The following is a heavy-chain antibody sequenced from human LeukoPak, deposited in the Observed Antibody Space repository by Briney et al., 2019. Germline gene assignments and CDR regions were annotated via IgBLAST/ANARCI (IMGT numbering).Heavy chain of an antibody. CDR3: ARDGSTGWHYFEY. D-gene: IGHD6-19*01. Sequence: GSLRLSCAASGFTFSSYGMHWVRQAPGQGLEWVSVIYSDGGTSFAGNTYYADSVEGRFTVSRDNSKNTLYLQMNSLRTEDTAVYYCARDGSTGWHYFEYWGQGTLVTVSS. CDR2: IYSDGGTSFAGNT. V-gene: IGHV3-NL1*01. J-gene: IGHJ4*02. CDR1: GFTFSSYG.